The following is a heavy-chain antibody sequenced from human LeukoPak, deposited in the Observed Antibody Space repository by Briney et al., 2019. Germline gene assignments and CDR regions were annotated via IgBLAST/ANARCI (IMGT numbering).Heavy chain of an antibody. D-gene: IGHD3-22*01. CDR2: ISWNSGSI. CDR1: GFTFDDYA. Sequence: GGSLRLSCAASGFTFDDYAMHWVRHAPGKGLEWVSGISWNSGSIGYADSVKGRFTISRDNAKNSLYLQMNSLRAEDTALYYCAKDWDSLENAFDIWGQGTMVTVSS. CDR3: AKDWDSLENAFDI. J-gene: IGHJ3*02. V-gene: IGHV3-9*01.